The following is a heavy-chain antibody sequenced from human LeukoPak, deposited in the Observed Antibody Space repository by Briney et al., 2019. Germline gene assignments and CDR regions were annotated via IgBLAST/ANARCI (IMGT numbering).Heavy chain of an antibody. D-gene: IGHD1-14*01. J-gene: IGHJ6*03. CDR2: IYYSGST. CDR3: VRQTNGTGSLYMDV. V-gene: IGHV4-59*08. CDR1: GGSIITYY. Sequence: KPSETLSLTCTVSGGSIITYYWRWVRQPPGKGLEWIGYIYYSGSTNYNPSLKSRVTISVKTSKNHFSLKLNSVAAADTGVYYCVRQTNGTGSLYMDVWGKGTTVTVPS.